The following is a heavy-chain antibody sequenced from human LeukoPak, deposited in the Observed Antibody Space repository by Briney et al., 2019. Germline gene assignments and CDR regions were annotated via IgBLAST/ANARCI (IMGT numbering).Heavy chain of an antibody. CDR2: IYYTGST. CDR1: GGSISSGDYY. CDR3: ARDSTGYDYFDS. Sequence: SETLSLTCTVSGGSISSGDYYWNWIRQPPGKGLEWIGYIYYTGSTYYNPSLKSRVTMSIDTSKNQFSLELSSVTAADTAVYYCARDSTGYDYFDSWGQGALVTVSS. V-gene: IGHV4-30-4*08. J-gene: IGHJ4*02. D-gene: IGHD5-12*01.